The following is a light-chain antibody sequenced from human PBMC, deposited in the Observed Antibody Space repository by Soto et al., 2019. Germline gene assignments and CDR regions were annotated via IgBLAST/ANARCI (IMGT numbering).Light chain of an antibody. CDR3: QQSYSTPPGT. CDR2: AAS. J-gene: IGKJ2*02. CDR1: QSISSY. V-gene: IGKV1-39*01. Sequence: DIQMTQSPSSLSASVGDRVTITCRASQSISSYLNWYQQKPGKAPKLLIYAASSLQSGVLSRFSGGGSGTEFTLTISSLQPEDFATYYCQQSYSTPPGTFGEGTKLEIK.